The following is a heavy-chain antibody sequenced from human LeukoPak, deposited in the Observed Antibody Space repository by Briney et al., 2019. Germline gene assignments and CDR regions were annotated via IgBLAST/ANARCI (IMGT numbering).Heavy chain of an antibody. J-gene: IGHJ5*02. D-gene: IGHD5-12*01. CDR1: GFTFSSYS. CDR2: ISSSSSYI. V-gene: IGHV3-21*01. CDR3: ARGSGYDPWFDP. Sequence: GGSLRLSCAAPGFTFSSYSMNWVRQAPGKGLEWVSSISSSSSYIYYADSVKGRFTISRDNAKNSLYLQMNSLRAEDTAVYYCARGSGYDPWFDPWGQGTLVTVSS.